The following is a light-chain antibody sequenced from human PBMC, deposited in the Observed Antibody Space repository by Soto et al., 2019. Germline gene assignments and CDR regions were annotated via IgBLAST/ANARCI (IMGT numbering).Light chain of an antibody. CDR3: QHRRDWPIT. V-gene: IGKV3-11*01. Sequence: EIVLTQSPATLSLSPGERATLSCRASQSVSSYLAWYQQKSGQAPRLLIYDASNRATGIPARFSGSGSGTDFTLTISSLEPEDIAVYYCQHRRDWPITFGQGTRLEMK. J-gene: IGKJ5*01. CDR2: DAS. CDR1: QSVSSY.